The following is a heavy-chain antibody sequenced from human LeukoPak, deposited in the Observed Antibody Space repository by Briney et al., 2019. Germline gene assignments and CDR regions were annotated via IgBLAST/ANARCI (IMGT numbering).Heavy chain of an antibody. CDR3: AKVAKYYYGSETYYFFEH. CDR1: GFTFSSYW. V-gene: IGHV3-7*01. J-gene: IGHJ4*02. D-gene: IGHD3-10*01. Sequence: GGSLRLSCAASGFTFSSYWMSWVRQAPGKGLEWVANINQDGTEKFYVDSVKGRFTISRDNAKNSLYLQMNSLRVEDTAVYYCAKVAKYYYGSETYYFFEHWGQGTPVTASS. CDR2: INQDGTEK.